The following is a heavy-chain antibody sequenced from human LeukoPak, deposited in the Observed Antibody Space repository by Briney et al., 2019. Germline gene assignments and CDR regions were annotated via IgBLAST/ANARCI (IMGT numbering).Heavy chain of an antibody. CDR2: MNPKSGNT. V-gene: IGHV1-8*01. CDR3: ARARSGPPSFDY. Sequence: ASVKVSCKASGYTFTTYDINWVRQATGQGLEWMGWMNPKSGNTGYAQKFQGRVTMSRNTSISTAYMELGSLRSEDTAVYHCARARSGPPSFDYWGQGTLVTVSS. J-gene: IGHJ4*02. CDR1: GYTFTTYD.